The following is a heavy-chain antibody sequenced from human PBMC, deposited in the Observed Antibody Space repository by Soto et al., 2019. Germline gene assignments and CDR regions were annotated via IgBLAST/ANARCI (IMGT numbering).Heavy chain of an antibody. CDR1: GFTFSSYG. J-gene: IGHJ4*02. CDR3: AKEERRRVDTIYPPDY. V-gene: IGHV3-30*18. D-gene: IGHD5-12*01. CDR2: ISYDESYK. Sequence: QVQLVESGGGVVQPGRSLRLSCAASGFTFSSYGMPWVRQAPGKGLEWVAVISYDESYKYYADSVKGRFTISRDKSKNTLSLQMNSLRAEDTAVYFCAKEERRRVDTIYPPDYWGQGTLVTVSS.